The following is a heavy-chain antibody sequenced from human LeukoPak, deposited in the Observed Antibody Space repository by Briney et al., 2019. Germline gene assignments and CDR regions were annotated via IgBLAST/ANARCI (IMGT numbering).Heavy chain of an antibody. Sequence: PGGSLRLSCAASGFTFSNYAMSWVRQAPGKGLEWVSTISGSASKTYYADSVKGRFTISSDNSKNTLCLQMNSLRAEDTAVYYCAKDPLTVTPYFDYWGQGTLVTVSS. CDR3: AKDPLTVTPYFDY. D-gene: IGHD4-17*01. V-gene: IGHV3-23*01. CDR1: GFTFSNYA. J-gene: IGHJ4*02. CDR2: ISGSASKT.